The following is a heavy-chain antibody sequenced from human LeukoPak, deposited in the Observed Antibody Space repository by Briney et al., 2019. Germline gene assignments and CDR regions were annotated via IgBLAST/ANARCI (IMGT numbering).Heavy chain of an antibody. V-gene: IGHV4-34*01. CDR1: GGSFSGYY. J-gene: IGHJ3*02. CDR2: INHSGST. Sequence: SETLSLTCAVYGGSFSGYYWSWIRQPPGKGLEWIGEINHSGSTNYNPSLKSRVTISVDTSKNQFSLKLSSVTAADTGVYYCARRITMVRGGRIDIWGQGTMVTVSS. D-gene: IGHD3-10*01. CDR3: ARRITMVRGGRIDI.